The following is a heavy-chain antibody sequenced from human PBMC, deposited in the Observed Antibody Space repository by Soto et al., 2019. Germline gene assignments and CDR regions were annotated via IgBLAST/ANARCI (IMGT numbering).Heavy chain of an antibody. J-gene: IGHJ4*02. V-gene: IGHV3-9*01. CDR2: VSWHSGSI. Sequence: EVQLVESGGGLVQPGRSLRLSCAASGFTFDDYAMHRVRQAPGKGLEWVSGVSWHSGSIGYADSVKGRFTISRDNAKNSLYRQMNSLRGEDTALDYYAKGQPDILTGYYHSWGQGTLVIVSS. CDR1: GFTFDDYA. CDR3: AKGQPDILTGYYHS. D-gene: IGHD3-9*01.